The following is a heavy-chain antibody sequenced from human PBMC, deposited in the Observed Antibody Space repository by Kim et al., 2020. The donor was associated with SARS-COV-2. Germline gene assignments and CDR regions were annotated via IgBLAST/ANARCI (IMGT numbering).Heavy chain of an antibody. CDR3: AKDHLYNLNYARSYYFDY. Sequence: GGSLRLSCAASGFIFSSYGMHWVRQAPGKGLEWVAVISYDGTNKYDADSVKGRFTISRDNSKNTLYLQMNSLRAEDTAVYYCAKDHLYNLNYARSYYFDYWGQGTLVTVSS. V-gene: IGHV3-30*18. J-gene: IGHJ4*02. CDR1: GFIFSSYG. D-gene: IGHD1-7*01. CDR2: ISYDGTNK.